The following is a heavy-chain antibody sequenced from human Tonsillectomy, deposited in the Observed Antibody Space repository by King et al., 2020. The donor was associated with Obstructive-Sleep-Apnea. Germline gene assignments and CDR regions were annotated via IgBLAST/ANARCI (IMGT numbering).Heavy chain of an antibody. V-gene: IGHV4-39*07. CDR3: ARGPSLGEENDY. CDR1: GDSISTSYY. D-gene: IGHD2-21*01. CDR2: IYYSGST. J-gene: IGHJ4*02. Sequence: QLQESGPGLVKPSETLSLTCTVSGDSISTSYYWTWIRQPPGKGLEWIGTIYYSGSTYYNPSLKSRLTISVDTPKNQFSLNLSSVTAADTAVYYCARGPSLGEENDYWGQGTLVTVSS.